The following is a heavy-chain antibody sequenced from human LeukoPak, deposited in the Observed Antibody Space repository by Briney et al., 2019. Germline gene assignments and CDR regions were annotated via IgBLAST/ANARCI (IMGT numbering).Heavy chain of an antibody. V-gene: IGHV4-39*07. CDR3: ARAPPPRVVAARAVDY. CDR2: INHSGST. CDR1: GYSISSSSYY. Sequence: PSETLSLTCTVSGYSISSSSYYWGWIRQPPGKGLEWIGEINHSGSTNYNPSLKSRVTISVDTSKNQFSLKLSSVTAADTAVYYCARAPPPRVVAARAVDYWGQGTLVTVSS. J-gene: IGHJ4*02. D-gene: IGHD6-6*01.